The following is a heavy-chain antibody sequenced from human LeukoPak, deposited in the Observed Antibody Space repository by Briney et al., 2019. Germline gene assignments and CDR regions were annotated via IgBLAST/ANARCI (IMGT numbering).Heavy chain of an antibody. J-gene: IGHJ4*02. V-gene: IGHV3-30-3*01. CDR3: ARDQVVVRYGDSPGLDY. CDR1: GFTFNSYA. D-gene: IGHD4-17*01. Sequence: PGGSLRLSCAASGFTFNSYAMHWVRQAPGKGLEWVAVISYDGSNKYYADSVKGRFTISRDNAKNSLYLQMNSLRAEDTAVYYCARDQVVVRYGDSPGLDYWGQGTLVTVSS. CDR2: ISYDGSNK.